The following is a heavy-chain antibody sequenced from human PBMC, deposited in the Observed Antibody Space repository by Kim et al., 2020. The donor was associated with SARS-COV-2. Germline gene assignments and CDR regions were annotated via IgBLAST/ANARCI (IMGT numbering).Heavy chain of an antibody. D-gene: IGHD6-13*01. CDR2: ISWNSGSI. CDR3: AKDIAGTVRNYYYYGMDV. V-gene: IGHV3-9*01. CDR1: GFTFDDYA. J-gene: IGHJ6*02. Sequence: GGSLRLSCAASGFTFDDYAMHWVRQAPGKGLEWVSGISWNSGSIGYADSVKGRFTISRDNAKNSLYLQMNSLRAEDTALYYCAKDIAGTVRNYYYYGMDVWGQGTTVTVSS.